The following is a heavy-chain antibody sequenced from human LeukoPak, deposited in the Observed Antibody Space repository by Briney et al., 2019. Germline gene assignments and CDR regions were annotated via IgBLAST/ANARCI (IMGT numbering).Heavy chain of an antibody. J-gene: IGHJ5*02. CDR3: ARGEFETTVTKSWFDP. Sequence: GESLKISCKGSGYSFTSYWIGWVRQMPGKGLEWMGIIYPGDSDTRYSPSFQGQVTISADKSISTAYLRWSSLKASDTAMYYCARGEFETTVTKSWFDPWGQGTLVTVSS. CDR2: IYPGDSDT. CDR1: GYSFTSYW. V-gene: IGHV5-51*01. D-gene: IGHD4-17*01.